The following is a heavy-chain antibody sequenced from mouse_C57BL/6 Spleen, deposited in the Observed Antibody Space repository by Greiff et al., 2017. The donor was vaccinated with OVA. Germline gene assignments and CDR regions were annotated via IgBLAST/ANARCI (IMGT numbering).Heavy chain of an antibody. CDR3: ARKDYYGSSFAY. CDR1: GYTFTDYN. CDR2: INPNNGGT. Sequence: EVQLQQSGPELVKPGASVKMSCKASGYTFTDYNMHWVKQSHGKSLEWIGYINPNNGGTSYNQKFKGKATLTVNKSSSTAYMELRSLTSEDSAVYYCARKDYYGSSFAYGGQGTLVTVSA. J-gene: IGHJ3*01. D-gene: IGHD1-1*01. V-gene: IGHV1-22*01.